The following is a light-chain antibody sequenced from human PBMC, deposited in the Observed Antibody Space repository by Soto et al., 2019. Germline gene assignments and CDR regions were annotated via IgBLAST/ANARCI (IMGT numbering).Light chain of an antibody. CDR1: SSNIGSYS. J-gene: IGLJ2*01. CDR2: ENY. V-gene: IGLV1-51*02. Sequence: QSVLTQPPSVSAAPGQKVTISCSGSSSNIGSYSVSWYQQLPGTAPKLLIYENYERPSGIPDRFSGSKSGTSATLGITGLQTGDEADYYCGAWDGSLTGGVFGGGTK. CDR3: GAWDGSLTGGV.